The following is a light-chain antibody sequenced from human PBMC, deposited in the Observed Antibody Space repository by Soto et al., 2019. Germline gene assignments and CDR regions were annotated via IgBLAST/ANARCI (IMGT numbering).Light chain of an antibody. CDR3: SSYTNTITFYV. Sequence: QSALTQPASVSGSLGQSITISCTGTSSDVGGYNYVSWYQHHPGKAPKVMIYEVSNRPSGVSNRFSGSKSGNTASLTISGPQAEDEADYYCSSYTNTITFYVFGTGTKVTVL. CDR1: SSDVGGYNY. V-gene: IGLV2-14*01. J-gene: IGLJ1*01. CDR2: EVS.